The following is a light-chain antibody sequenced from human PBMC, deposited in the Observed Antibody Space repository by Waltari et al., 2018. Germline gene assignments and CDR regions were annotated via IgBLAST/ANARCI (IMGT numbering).Light chain of an antibody. CDR2: RNS. CDR3: ATWDDTLNGYV. CDR1: SSNIGMNT. Sequence: QSVLTQPPSASGTPGQRVTISCSGSSSNIGMNTLNWYQHLPRTAPKLLIYRNSRRPSGVPDRFSGSKSGTSGSLAISEVQSDDEADYYCATWDDTLNGYVFGTGTKVTV. V-gene: IGLV1-44*01. J-gene: IGLJ1*01.